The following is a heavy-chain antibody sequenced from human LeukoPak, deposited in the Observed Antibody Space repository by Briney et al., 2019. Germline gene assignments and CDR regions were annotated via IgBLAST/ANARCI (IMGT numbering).Heavy chain of an antibody. Sequence: ASVKVSCKASGYTFTSYDINWVRQATGQGLEWMGRMKPNSGNTDYAQRFQGRVTITRNTSISTAFMELSSLRSEDTAVYYCTRGRPVLSHFDYWGQGTLVTVSS. CDR2: MKPNSGNT. CDR1: GYTFTSYD. D-gene: IGHD2-8*01. CDR3: TRGRPVLSHFDY. J-gene: IGHJ4*02. V-gene: IGHV1-8*03.